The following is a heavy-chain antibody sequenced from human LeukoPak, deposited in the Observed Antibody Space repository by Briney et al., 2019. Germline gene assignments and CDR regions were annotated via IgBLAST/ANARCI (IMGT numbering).Heavy chain of an antibody. CDR2: ITGSGGSR. CDR1: GLTFSTFA. V-gene: IGHV3-23*01. Sequence: GGSLRLSCAASGLTFSTFAMSWVRQAPGKGLEWVSDITGSGGSRNYADSVKGRFTISRDNSKNTLYLQMSSLRAEDTAVYYCAKDRVYSDSTDDYWGQGTLVTVS. CDR3: AKDRVYSDSTDDY. D-gene: IGHD3-22*01. J-gene: IGHJ4*02.